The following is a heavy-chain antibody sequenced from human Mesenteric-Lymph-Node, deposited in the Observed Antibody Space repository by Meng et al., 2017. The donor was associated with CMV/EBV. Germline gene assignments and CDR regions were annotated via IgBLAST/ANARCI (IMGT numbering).Heavy chain of an antibody. J-gene: IGHJ4*02. CDR2: ISGSGVST. Sequence: GGSLRLSCVASEFTFSKHSMAWVRQAPGKGLEWVSSISGSGVSTYYTDSIRGRFTISRDNSKYTVYVQMNSLRAEDTAVYYCAKVDLDDFWSGYYFHYWGQGTLVTVSS. D-gene: IGHD3-3*01. CDR1: EFTFSKHS. CDR3: AKVDLDDFWSGYYFHY. V-gene: IGHV3-23*01.